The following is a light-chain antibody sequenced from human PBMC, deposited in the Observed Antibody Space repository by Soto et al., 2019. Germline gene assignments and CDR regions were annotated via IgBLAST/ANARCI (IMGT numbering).Light chain of an antibody. CDR2: DVA. CDR1: SSDVGAYNH. J-gene: IGLJ1*01. Sequence: QSALTQPPSASGSPGQSVTISCTGTSSDVGAYNHVSWYQQHPGKAPRLIIYDVAQRPSGVPARFSGSKSGNTASLTVSWLQAEDEADYYCSSYAGGYNLGVFGTGTKVTVL. CDR3: SSYAGGYNLGV. V-gene: IGLV2-8*01.